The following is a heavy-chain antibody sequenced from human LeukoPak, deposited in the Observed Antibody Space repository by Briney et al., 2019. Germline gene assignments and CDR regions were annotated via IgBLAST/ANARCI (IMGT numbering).Heavy chain of an antibody. V-gene: IGHV3-21*01. CDR3: ARGAGHYDILTGYFPTYYFDY. Sequence: PGGSLRLSCAASVFTFSTYNMNWVRQAPGKGLEWVSSITSSSRYTFYADSVKGRFTISRDNSKNTLYLQMNSLRAEDTAVYYCARGAGHYDILTGYFPTYYFDYWGQGTLVTVSS. CDR1: VFTFSTYN. CDR2: ITSSSRYT. D-gene: IGHD3-9*01. J-gene: IGHJ4*02.